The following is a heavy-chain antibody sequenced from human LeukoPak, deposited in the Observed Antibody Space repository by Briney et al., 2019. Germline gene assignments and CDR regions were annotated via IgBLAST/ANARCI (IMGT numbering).Heavy chain of an antibody. V-gene: IGHV4-4*02. J-gene: IGHJ4*02. CDR3: ARTYYDILTGYNPYF. Sequence: SETLSLTCAVSGGSITSNNWWSWVRQSPGKGLEWIGEIYHSGNSNYNPSLKSRVTISVDKSKNQFSMKLTSVTAEDTAFYYCARTYYDILTGYNPYFWGQGILVTVSS. CDR1: GGSITSNNW. D-gene: IGHD3-9*01. CDR2: IYHSGNS.